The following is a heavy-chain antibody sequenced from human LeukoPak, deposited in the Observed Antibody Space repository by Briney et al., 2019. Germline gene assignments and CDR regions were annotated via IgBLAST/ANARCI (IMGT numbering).Heavy chain of an antibody. CDR3: AREGGYSHAFDY. CDR2: INSDGSST. V-gene: IGHV3-74*01. D-gene: IGHD3-22*01. J-gene: IGHJ4*02. Sequence: GGSLRLSCAASGFTFSSYWMYWVRQAPGKGLVWVSRINSDGSSTSHADSVKGRFTISRDNAKNTLYLQMNSLRDEDTAVYYCAREGGYSHAFDYWGQGTLVTVSS. CDR1: GFTFSSYW.